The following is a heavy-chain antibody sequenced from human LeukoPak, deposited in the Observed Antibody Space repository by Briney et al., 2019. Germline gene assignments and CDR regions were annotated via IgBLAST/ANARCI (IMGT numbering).Heavy chain of an antibody. CDR1: GFTFSDHY. CDR2: ISSGSTYT. D-gene: IGHD4-23*01. J-gene: IGHJ4*02. V-gene: IGHV3-11*05. Sequence: GGSLRLSCEVSGFTFSDHYMSWIRQAPGKRVEWVSYISSGSTYTNYADSVEGRFTISRDNAKNSLYLQINSLRAEDTAVYYCARGDYGGDYFDYWGQGTLVTVSS. CDR3: ARGDYGGDYFDY.